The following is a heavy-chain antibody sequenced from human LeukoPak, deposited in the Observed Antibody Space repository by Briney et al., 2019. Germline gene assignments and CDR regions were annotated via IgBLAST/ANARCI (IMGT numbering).Heavy chain of an antibody. V-gene: IGHV4-38-2*01. J-gene: IGHJ4*02. CDR3: ARRYSNSYFDY. CDR1: GYSISSGYY. D-gene: IGHD4-11*01. CDR2: IYHSGST. Sequence: PSETLSLTCAVSGYSISSGYYWAWIRQPPGKGLEWIGNIYHSGSTYYNPSLKSRVTISVDTSKNQFSLKLSSVTAADTAVYYRARRYSNSYFDYWGQGTLVTVSS.